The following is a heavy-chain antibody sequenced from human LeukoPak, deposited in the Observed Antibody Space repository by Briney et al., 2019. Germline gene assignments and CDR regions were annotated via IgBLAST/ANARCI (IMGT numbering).Heavy chain of an antibody. J-gene: IGHJ6*03. V-gene: IGHV5-51*01. CDR2: IYPGDSDT. CDR3: ARALGGYSYGYYYYYMDV. D-gene: IGHD5-18*01. CDR1: GYSFTSYW. Sequence: GESLKISCKGSGYSFTSYWIGWVRQMPGKGLEWMGIIYPGDSDTRYSPSFQGQVTISADKSISTAYLQWSSLRAEDTAVYYCARALGGYSYGYYYYYMDVWGKGTTVTISS.